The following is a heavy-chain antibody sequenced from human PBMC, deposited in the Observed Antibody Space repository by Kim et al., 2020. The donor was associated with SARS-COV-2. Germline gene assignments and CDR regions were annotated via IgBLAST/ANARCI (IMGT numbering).Heavy chain of an antibody. Sequence: YYPTAVKGRFTHSRDDSKNTLYLQMNSLRAEDTAVYYCAKDGDYGDYFDHWGQGTLVTVPS. CDR3: AKDGDYGDYFDH. V-gene: IGHV3-23*01. J-gene: IGHJ4*02. D-gene: IGHD4-17*01.